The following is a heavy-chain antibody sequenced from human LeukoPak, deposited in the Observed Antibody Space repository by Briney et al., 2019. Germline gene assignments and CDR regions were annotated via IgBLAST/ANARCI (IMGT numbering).Heavy chain of an antibody. V-gene: IGHV3-48*03. Sequence: GGSLRLSCAASGFTFSSYDMSWVRQAPGKGLVWVSTISSSGTTIYYADSLKGRFTTSRDNSKNSLYLQLNSLRAEDTAVYYCATVGILRSNDYWGQGTLVTVSS. CDR3: ATVGILRSNDY. CDR1: GFTFSSYD. D-gene: IGHD4-17*01. J-gene: IGHJ4*02. CDR2: ISSSGTTI.